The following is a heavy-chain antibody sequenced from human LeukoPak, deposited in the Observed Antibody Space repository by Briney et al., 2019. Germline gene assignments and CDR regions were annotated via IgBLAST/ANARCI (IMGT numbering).Heavy chain of an antibody. D-gene: IGHD3-10*01. Sequence: GESLKISCEGSGYSFDNHWIGWVRQMRGKGLEWMGIIYPDDSDIRYSPSFQGQVTMSADKSIRTAYLHWSSLKASDTAMYYCARGKREFPGSGSYSTHFEYWGQGTLVTVSS. CDR1: GYSFDNHW. J-gene: IGHJ4*02. CDR3: ARGKREFPGSGSYSTHFEY. CDR2: IYPDDSDI. V-gene: IGHV5-51*01.